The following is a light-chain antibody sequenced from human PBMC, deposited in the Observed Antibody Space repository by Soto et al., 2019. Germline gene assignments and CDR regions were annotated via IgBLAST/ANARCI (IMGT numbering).Light chain of an antibody. CDR2: VGAGGLVG. V-gene: IGLV9-49*01. CDR1: SGYSNYK. Sequence: QAVVTQPPSASASLGASVTLTCTLSSGYSNYKVDWYQQRPGKGPRFVMRVGAGGLVGSKGDGIPDRFSALGSDLNRYLIIKDIQEEDETDYHCGADHGSGSTFVYVFGTGTKLTVL. J-gene: IGLJ1*01. CDR3: GADHGSGSTFVYV.